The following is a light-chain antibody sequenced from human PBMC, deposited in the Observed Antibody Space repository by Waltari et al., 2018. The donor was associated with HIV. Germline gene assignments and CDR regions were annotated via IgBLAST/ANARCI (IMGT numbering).Light chain of an antibody. CDR1: QSVLFSSHNKKY. Sequence: DIVMTQSPDSLAESLGERATINCKSSQSVLFSSHNKKYLAWCQQKPGQPPKLLIYWASTRESGVPDRFSGGGSGTDVTLTISSLQAEDVAVYYCQQYYTTSLFTFGPGTKVDIK. J-gene: IGKJ3*01. CDR2: WAS. CDR3: QQYYTTSLFT. V-gene: IGKV4-1*01.